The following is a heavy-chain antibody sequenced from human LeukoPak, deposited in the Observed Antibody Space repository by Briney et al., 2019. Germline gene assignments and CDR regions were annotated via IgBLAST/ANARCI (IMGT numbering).Heavy chain of an antibody. D-gene: IGHD4-11*01. CDR2: IKRKTDGGTT. V-gene: IGHV3-15*01. Sequence: PGGSLRLSCAASGFTVSNAWMSWVRQAPGKGLEWVGRIKRKTDGGTTDYAAPVKGRFTISRDDSKNTLYLQMNSLKTEDTAVYYCTTLDYSNYVGGNYWGQGTPVTVSS. CDR3: TTLDYSNYVGGNY. CDR1: GFTVSNAW. J-gene: IGHJ4*02.